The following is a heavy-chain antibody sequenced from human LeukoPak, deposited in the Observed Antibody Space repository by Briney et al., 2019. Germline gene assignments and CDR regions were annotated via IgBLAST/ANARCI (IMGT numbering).Heavy chain of an antibody. CDR1: GYTFTSYG. CDR2: ISAYNGNT. V-gene: IGHV1-18*04. Sequence: ASVKVSCKASGYTFTSYGISWVRQAPGQGLEWMGWISAYNGNTNYAQKLQGRVTMTTDTSTSKAYMELRSLRSDDTAVYYCARGQLWLLSPHFDYWGQGTLVTVSS. D-gene: IGHD5-18*01. CDR3: ARGQLWLLSPHFDY. J-gene: IGHJ4*02.